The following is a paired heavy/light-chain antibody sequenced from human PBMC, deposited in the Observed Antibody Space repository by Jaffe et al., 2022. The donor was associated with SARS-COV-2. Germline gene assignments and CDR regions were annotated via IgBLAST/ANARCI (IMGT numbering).Light chain of an antibody. V-gene: IGLV2-11*01. J-gene: IGLJ2*01. CDR1: SSDVGGYNY. CDR2: DVS. Sequence: QSALTQPRSVSGSPGQSVTISCTGTSSDVGGYNYVSWYQQHPGKAPKLMIYDVSKRPSGVPDRFSGSKSGNTASLTISGLQAEDEADYYCCSYAGSSYVVFGGGTKLTVL. CDR3: CSYAGSSYVV.
Heavy chain of an antibody. J-gene: IGHJ2*01. Sequence: QVQLQESGPGLVKPSETLSLTCTVSGGSISSYYWSWIRQPAGKGLEWIGRIYTSGSTNYNPSLKSRVTMSVDTSKNQFSLKLSSVTAADTAVYYCARDPPPSSYYYDSSGYYKDWYFDLWGRGTLVTVSS. V-gene: IGHV4-4*07. CDR1: GGSISSYY. CDR3: ARDPPPSSYYYDSSGYYKDWYFDL. CDR2: IYTSGST. D-gene: IGHD3-22*01.